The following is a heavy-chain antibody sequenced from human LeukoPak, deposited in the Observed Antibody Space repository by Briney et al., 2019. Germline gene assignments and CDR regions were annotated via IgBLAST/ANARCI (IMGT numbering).Heavy chain of an antibody. V-gene: IGHV3-7*01. D-gene: IGHD3-3*01. Sequence: GGCLRLSCAASGFTFSSYWMSWVRQAPGKGLEWVANIKQDGSEKYYVDSVKGRFTISRDNAKNSLYLQMNSLRAEDTAVYYCARADYDFWSGYYGPDYWGQGTLVTVSS. J-gene: IGHJ4*02. CDR3: ARADYDFWSGYYGPDY. CDR1: GFTFSSYW. CDR2: IKQDGSEK.